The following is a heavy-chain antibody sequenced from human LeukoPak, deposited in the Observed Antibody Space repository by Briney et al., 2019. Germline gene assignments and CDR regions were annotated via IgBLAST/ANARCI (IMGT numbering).Heavy chain of an antibody. CDR3: ARGGLLPTVVTSPDY. V-gene: IGHV4-39*07. CDR2: IYYSGST. CDR1: GGSISSSSYY. Sequence: PSQTLSLTCTVSGGSISSSSYYWGCIRQPPGKGLECIGSIYYSGSTYYNPSLKSRVTISVDTSKNQFSLKLSSVTAADTAVYYCARGGLLPTVVTSPDYWGQGTLVTVSS. J-gene: IGHJ4*02. D-gene: IGHD4-23*01.